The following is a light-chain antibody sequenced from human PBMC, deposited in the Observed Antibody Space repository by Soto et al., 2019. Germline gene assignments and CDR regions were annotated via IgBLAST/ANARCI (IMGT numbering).Light chain of an antibody. V-gene: IGKV3-20*01. CDR1: QSVSSSY. Sequence: LTQSPGTLSLSPGERATLSCRASQSVSSSYLAWYQQKPGQAPRLLIYGASSRATGIPDRFSGSGSGTDFTLTISRLEPEDFAVYYCQQYGSSPLTFGGGTKVDIK. J-gene: IGKJ4*01. CDR3: QQYGSSPLT. CDR2: GAS.